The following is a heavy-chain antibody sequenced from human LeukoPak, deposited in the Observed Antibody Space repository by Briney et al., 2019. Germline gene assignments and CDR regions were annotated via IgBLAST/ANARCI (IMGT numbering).Heavy chain of an antibody. J-gene: IGHJ4*02. CDR1: GFTFTSYA. CDR2: ISGSGYNT. V-gene: IGHV3-23*01. D-gene: IGHD5-12*01. CDR3: AKGVDIVMAYFDY. Sequence: PGGSLRLSCAASGFTFTSYAMSWVRQAPGKGLEWVSVISGSGYNTYYADSVKGRFTISRDNSKRTLYVQMNSLRAEDTAVYYCAKGVDIVMAYFDYWGQGTLVTVSS.